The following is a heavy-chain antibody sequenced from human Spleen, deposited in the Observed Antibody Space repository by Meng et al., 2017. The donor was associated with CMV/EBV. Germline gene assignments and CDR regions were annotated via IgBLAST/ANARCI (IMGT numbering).Heavy chain of an antibody. CDR3: ARELAVAGYYYYGMDV. CDR2: ISNSGTT. Sequence: SETLSLTCTVSGGSISSFYWSWIRQPPGKGLEWIGYISNSGTTNYSPSLKSRVTISVDTSKNQFSLKLNSVTAADTAVYYCARELAVAGYYYYGMDVWGQGTTVTVSS. CDR1: GGSISSFY. V-gene: IGHV4-59*01. D-gene: IGHD6-19*01. J-gene: IGHJ6*02.